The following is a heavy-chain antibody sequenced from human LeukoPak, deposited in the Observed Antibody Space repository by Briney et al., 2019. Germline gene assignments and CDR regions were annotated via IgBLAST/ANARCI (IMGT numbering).Heavy chain of an antibody. CDR3: XXXXXXXAVAASDAFDI. CDR2: ISWNSGSI. Sequence: GGSLRLSCAASGFTFDDYAMHWVRQAPGKGLEWVSGISWNSGSIGYADSVKGRFTISRDNAKNSLYLQMNSLRAEDTALYYCXXXXXXXAVAASDAFDIWGQGTMVTVSS. CDR1: GFTFDDYA. D-gene: IGHD6-19*01. J-gene: IGHJ3*02. V-gene: IGHV3-9*01.